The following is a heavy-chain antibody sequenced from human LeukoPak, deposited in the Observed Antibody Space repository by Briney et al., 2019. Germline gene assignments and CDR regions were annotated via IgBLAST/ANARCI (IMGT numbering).Heavy chain of an antibody. J-gene: IGHJ6*03. CDR2: IIPIFGTA. CDR3: ARSVYDSSGYYPYYYYYYMDV. CDR1: GGTFSSYA. Sequence: GASVKVSCKASGGTFSSYAISWVRQAPGQGLEWMGGIIPIFGTANYAQKFQGRVTITTDESTSTAYMELSSLRSEDMAVYYCARSVYDSSGYYPYYYYYYMDVWGKGTTVTVSS. D-gene: IGHD3-22*01. V-gene: IGHV1-69*05.